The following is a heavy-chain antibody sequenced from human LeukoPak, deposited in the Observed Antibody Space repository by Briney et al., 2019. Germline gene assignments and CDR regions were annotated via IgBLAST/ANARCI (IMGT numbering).Heavy chain of an antibody. CDR1: GYSISSNHW. J-gene: IGHJ4*02. CDR3: ARIGPILGAAWVDY. CDR2: IFYAGST. V-gene: IGHV4-28*01. Sequence: SDTLSLTCAVSGYSISSNHWWGWIRQPPGKGLEWIGYIFYAGSTYYNPSLKSRVTMSVDTSENQFSLRLSSVTAVDTAVYYCARIGPILGAAWVDYWGQGTLVSVSS. D-gene: IGHD3-3*02.